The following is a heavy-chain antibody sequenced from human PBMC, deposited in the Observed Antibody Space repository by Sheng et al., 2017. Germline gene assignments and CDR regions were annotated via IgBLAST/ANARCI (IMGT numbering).Heavy chain of an antibody. Sequence: QVQLVQSGAEVKKPGASVKVSCKASGYTFTSYGISWVRQAPGQGLEWMGWISAYNGNTNYAQKLQGRVTMTTDTSTSTAYMELRSLRSDDTAVYYCARDLSYLPLNDRDYYYMDVWGKGTTVTVSS. V-gene: IGHV1-18*01. D-gene: IGHD1-1*01. J-gene: IGHJ6*03. CDR2: ISAYNGNT. CDR1: GYTFTSYG. CDR3: ARDLSYLPLNDRDYYYMDV.